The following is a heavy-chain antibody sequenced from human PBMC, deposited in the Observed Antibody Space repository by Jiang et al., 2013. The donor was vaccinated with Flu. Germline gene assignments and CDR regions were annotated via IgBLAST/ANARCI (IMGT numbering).Heavy chain of an antibody. CDR2: INPSGGST. J-gene: IGHJ6*02. Sequence: TSYYSALGATGPLDKGLSGWEVINPSGGSTSYAQKFQGRVTMTRDTSTSTVYMELSSLRSEDTAVYYCARFGDYDYYYGMDVWGQGTTVTVSS. CDR3: ARFGDYDYYYGMDV. D-gene: IGHD3-3*01. V-gene: IGHV1-46*01. CDR1: TSYY.